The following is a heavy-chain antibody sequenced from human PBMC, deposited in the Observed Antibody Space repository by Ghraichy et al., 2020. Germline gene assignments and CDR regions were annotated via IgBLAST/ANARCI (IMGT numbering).Heavy chain of an antibody. CDR1: GFTFSSYS. D-gene: IGHD5-12*01. CDR3: ARAGYSGYVAVFDY. Sequence: ETLSLTCAASGFTFSSYSMNWVRQAPGKGREWVSSISSSSSYIYYADSVKGRFTISRDNAKNSLYLQMNSLRAEDTAVYYCARAGYSGYVAVFDYWGQGTLVTVSS. CDR2: ISSSSSYI. J-gene: IGHJ4*02. V-gene: IGHV3-21*01.